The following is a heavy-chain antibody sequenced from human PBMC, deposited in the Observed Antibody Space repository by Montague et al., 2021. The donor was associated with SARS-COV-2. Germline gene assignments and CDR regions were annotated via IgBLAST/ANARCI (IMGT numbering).Heavy chain of an antibody. J-gene: IGHJ4*02. D-gene: IGHD4-23*01. CDR3: AHKVKWELYYFDY. Sequence: PALVKPTQTLTLTCTVSGFSLSTSGECVGWIRQPPGKALEWLALIFWDDDKRYSPSLKNRVTITKDTSKNQVVLRMTNMDPLDTATYYCAHKVKWELYYFDYWGQGTLVTVSS. V-gene: IGHV2-5*02. CDR2: IFWDDDK. CDR1: GFSLSTSGEC.